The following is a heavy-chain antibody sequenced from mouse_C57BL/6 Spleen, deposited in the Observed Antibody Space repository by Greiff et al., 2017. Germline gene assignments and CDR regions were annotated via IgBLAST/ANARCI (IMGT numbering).Heavy chain of an antibody. CDR1: GYTFTSYW. D-gene: IGHD1-1*01. J-gene: IGHJ3*01. V-gene: IGHV1-69*01. CDR3: AYYGSSPFSY. CDR2: IDPSDSYT. Sequence: QVQLKQPGAELVMPGASVKLSCKASGYTFTSYWMHWVKQRPGQGLEWIGEIDPSDSYTNYNQKFKGKSTLTVDKSSSTAYMQLSSLTSEYSAVYYCAYYGSSPFSYWGQGTLVTVSA.